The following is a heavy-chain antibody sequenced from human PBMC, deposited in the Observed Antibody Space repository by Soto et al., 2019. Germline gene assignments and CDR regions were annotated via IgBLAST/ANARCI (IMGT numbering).Heavy chain of an antibody. J-gene: IGHJ6*04. V-gene: IGHV4-59*08. CDR3: ARHPGRDV. CDR1: GGSISSLH. D-gene: IGHD1-26*01. Sequence: SETLSLTCTVSGGSISSLHWNWIRQPPGKGLEWIGNINSRGTTNHNPSHKSRVNISVDTSKNHFSLSLSSVTAPDTAVYYWARHPGRDVWGKGSTVTVPQ. CDR2: INSRGTT.